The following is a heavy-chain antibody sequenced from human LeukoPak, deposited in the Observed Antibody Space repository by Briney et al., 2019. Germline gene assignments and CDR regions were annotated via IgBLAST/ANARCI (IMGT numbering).Heavy chain of an antibody. Sequence: HPGGSLRLSCAASGFTFSSYAMSWVRQAPGKGLEWVPAISGSGGSTYYADSVKGRFTISRDNSKNTLYLQMNSLRAEDTAVYYCAKDRIAARPGWFDPWGQGTLVTVSS. CDR3: AKDRIAARPGWFDP. CDR2: ISGSGGST. V-gene: IGHV3-23*01. D-gene: IGHD6-6*01. J-gene: IGHJ5*02. CDR1: GFTFSSYA.